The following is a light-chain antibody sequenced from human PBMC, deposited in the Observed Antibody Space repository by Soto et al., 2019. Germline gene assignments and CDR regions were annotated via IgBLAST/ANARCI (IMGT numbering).Light chain of an antibody. CDR2: KVS. CDR3: MQGTHWPREYT. CDR1: EALVYTDGNTY. V-gene: IGKV2-30*01. J-gene: IGKJ2*01. Sequence: VVMTQSPLSLPVTLGQPASITCTSSEALVYTDGNTYLNWFHQRPGQSPRRLIYKVSDRDSGVPDRFSGSGSGTAFTLKISRVEAEDVGIYFCMQGTHWPREYTFGQGTKLEI.